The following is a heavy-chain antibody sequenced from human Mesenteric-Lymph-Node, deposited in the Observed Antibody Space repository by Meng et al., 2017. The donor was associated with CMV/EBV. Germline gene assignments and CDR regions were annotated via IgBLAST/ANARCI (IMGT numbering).Heavy chain of an antibody. Sequence: GESLKISCAAPGLSRYWMHWVRQAPGKGLVWVSRINGDGINTSYADSVKGRFTISRDNAKNTVSLEMNSLRVEDTAIYYCASTRYSGSYFDPWGPGTLVTVSS. J-gene: IGHJ4*02. CDR2: INGDGINT. CDR1: GLSRYW. D-gene: IGHD1-26*01. V-gene: IGHV3-74*01. CDR3: ASTRYSGSYFDP.